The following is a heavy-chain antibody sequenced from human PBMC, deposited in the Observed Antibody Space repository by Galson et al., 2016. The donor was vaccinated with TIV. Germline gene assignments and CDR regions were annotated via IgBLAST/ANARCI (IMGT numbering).Heavy chain of an antibody. J-gene: IGHJ6*02. CDR2: RSGDNGNT. D-gene: IGHD1/OR15-1a*01. Sequence: QSGAEVKKPGASVKVSCKASGFSFSSYDVTWVRQAPGQGLEWMGWRSGDNGNTNYPHNLQGRVTVTIDTSTNTAYMELRNLRSDDTAVYYCARGDWDSDYYYLLDVWGQGTTVSVS. CDR3: ARGDWDSDYYYLLDV. CDR1: GFSFSSYD. V-gene: IGHV1-18*01.